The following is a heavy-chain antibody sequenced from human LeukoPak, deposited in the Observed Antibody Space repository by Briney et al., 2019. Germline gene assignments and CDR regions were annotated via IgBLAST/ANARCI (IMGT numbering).Heavy chain of an antibody. CDR3: ARGGYSGYDRYNWFDP. V-gene: IGHV1-8*01. J-gene: IGHJ5*02. CDR1: GYTFTSYD. CDR2: MNPNSGNT. Sequence: ASVKVSCKASGYTFTSYDINWVRQATGQGREWMGWMNPNSGNTGYAQKFQGRVTMTRNTSISTAYMELSSLRSEDTAVYYCARGGYSGYDRYNWFDPWGQGTLVTVSS. D-gene: IGHD5-12*01.